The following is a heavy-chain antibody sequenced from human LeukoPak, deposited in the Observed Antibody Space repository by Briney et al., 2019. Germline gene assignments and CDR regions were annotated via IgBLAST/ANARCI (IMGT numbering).Heavy chain of an antibody. Sequence: ASVKVSCKASGYTFTSYGISWVRQAPGQGLEWLGWISTYNGNTHYAQKLQGRVTMTTDTSTTTAYMELRSLRSDDTAVYYCARDRAYYDILTGYYGAYAFDIWGQGTMVTVSS. CDR3: ARDRAYYDILTGYYGAYAFDI. D-gene: IGHD3-9*01. CDR2: ISTYNGNT. V-gene: IGHV1-18*01. CDR1: GYTFTSYG. J-gene: IGHJ3*02.